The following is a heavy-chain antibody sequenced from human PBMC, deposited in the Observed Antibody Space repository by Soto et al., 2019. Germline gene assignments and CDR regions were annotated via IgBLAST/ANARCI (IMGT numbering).Heavy chain of an antibody. J-gene: IGHJ4*02. CDR3: VTRRIVGADPSFY. D-gene: IGHD1-26*01. V-gene: IGHV3-23*01. Sequence: LRLSCAASGFTFSSYAMSWVRQAPGKGLEWVSAISGSGGSTYYADSVKGRFTISRDNSKNTLYLQMNSLRAEDTAVYYCVTRRIVGADPSFYWGQGTLVTVSS. CDR2: ISGSGGST. CDR1: GFTFSSYA.